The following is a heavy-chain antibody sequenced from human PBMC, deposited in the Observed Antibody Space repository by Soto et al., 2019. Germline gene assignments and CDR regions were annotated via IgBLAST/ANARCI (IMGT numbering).Heavy chain of an antibody. D-gene: IGHD6-13*01. V-gene: IGHV4-34*01. CDR1: GGSFSGYY. CDR2: INHSGST. Sequence: SETLSLTCAVYGGSFSGYYWSWIRQPPGKGLEWIGEINHSGSTNYNPSLKSRVTISVDTSKNQFSLKLGSVTAADTAVYYCARGHYRIAAAGTGEKWGQGTLVTVSS. CDR3: ARGHYRIAAAGTGEK. J-gene: IGHJ4*02.